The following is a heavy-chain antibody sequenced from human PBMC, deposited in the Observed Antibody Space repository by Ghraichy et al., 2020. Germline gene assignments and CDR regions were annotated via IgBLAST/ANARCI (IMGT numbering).Heavy chain of an antibody. J-gene: IGHJ6*02. CDR1: GDSITSPDYH. CDR3: ARINYKPHYYYSGIDV. Sequence: SETLSLTCTVSGDSITSPDYHWGWIRQPPGKGLEWIGSFYYSGISYYSTSLKGRITISADTSRNQFSLSLNSATAADTAVFYCARINYKPHYYYSGIDVWGQGITVTVSS. V-gene: IGHV4-39*01. D-gene: IGHD1-7*01. CDR2: FYYSGIS.